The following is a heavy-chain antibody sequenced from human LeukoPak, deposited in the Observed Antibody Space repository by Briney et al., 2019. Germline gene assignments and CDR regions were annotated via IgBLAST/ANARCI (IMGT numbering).Heavy chain of an antibody. Sequence: ASVKVSCKASGYTFTSYGISWVRQAPGQGLEWMGWISAYNGNTNYTQKLQGRVTMTTDTSTSTAYMELRSLRSDDTAVYYCARDPPRIVVVVAATNYYGMDVWGQGTTVTVSS. CDR2: ISAYNGNT. J-gene: IGHJ6*02. CDR1: GYTFTSYG. CDR3: ARDPPRIVVVVAATNYYGMDV. D-gene: IGHD2-15*01. V-gene: IGHV1-18*01.